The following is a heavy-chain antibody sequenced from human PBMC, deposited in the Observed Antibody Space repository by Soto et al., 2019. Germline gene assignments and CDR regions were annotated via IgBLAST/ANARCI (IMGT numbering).Heavy chain of an antibody. J-gene: IGHJ5*02. V-gene: IGHV4-39*01. CDR3: ARGHTIFGVANWFDP. D-gene: IGHD3-3*01. CDR2: IYYSGGT. CDR1: GGSISSSSYY. Sequence: PSETLSLTCTVSGGSISSSSYYWGWIRQPPGKGLEWIGSIYYSGGTYYNPSLKSRVTISVDTSKNQFSLKLSSVTAADTAVYYCARGHTIFGVANWFDPWGQGTLVTVSS.